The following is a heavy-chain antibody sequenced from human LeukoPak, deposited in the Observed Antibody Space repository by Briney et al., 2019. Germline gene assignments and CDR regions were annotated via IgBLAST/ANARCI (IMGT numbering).Heavy chain of an antibody. CDR1: GFTFSNYA. V-gene: IGHV3-23*01. CDR3: ARDGFDYYDSSGYYYFDS. CDR2: ISTSGGGI. D-gene: IGHD3-22*01. J-gene: IGHJ4*02. Sequence: PGGSLRLSCAASGFTFSNYAMSWVRQAPGKGLEWVSGISTSGGGIYYADSVKGRFTISRDNSMNTLYLQMYSLRADDTAVYYGARDGFDYYDSSGYYYFDSWGQGTLVTVSS.